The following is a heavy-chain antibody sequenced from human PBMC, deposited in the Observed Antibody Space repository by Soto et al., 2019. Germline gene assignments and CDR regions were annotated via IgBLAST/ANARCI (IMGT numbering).Heavy chain of an antibody. J-gene: IGHJ4*02. D-gene: IGHD3-9*01. V-gene: IGHV4-61*08. CDR1: GGSSSSGDDY. CDR3: TRGAERTVPPTVQRHLDWVCGH. Sequence: SETLSLTCTVAGGSSSSGDDYWSWIRQPPGKGLEWIGYIYYSGSTNYNPSPKSRVTISVDTSKNQFSLKLSSVTAADTAVYYCTRGAERTVPPTVQRHLDWVCGHWGQGTPVTVSS. CDR2: IYYSGST.